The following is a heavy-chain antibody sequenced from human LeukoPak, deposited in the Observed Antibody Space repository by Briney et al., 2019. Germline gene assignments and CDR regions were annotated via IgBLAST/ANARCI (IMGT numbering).Heavy chain of an antibody. J-gene: IGHJ4*02. Sequence: GGSLRLSCAASGFTFTCCWMSWVRQTPGKGLEWVASIKQDGREKFYADSVKGRFTISRDNAKNSLYLQVNSLRAEDTAVYYCARVPGRTRYFDSWGQGIMVTVSS. CDR2: IKQDGREK. V-gene: IGHV3-7*01. CDR3: ARVPGRTRYFDS. CDR1: GFTFTCCW. D-gene: IGHD1-26*01.